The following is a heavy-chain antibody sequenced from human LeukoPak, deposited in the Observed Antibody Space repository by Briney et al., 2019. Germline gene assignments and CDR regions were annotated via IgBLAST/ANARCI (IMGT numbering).Heavy chain of an antibody. D-gene: IGHD6-6*01. V-gene: IGHV4-59*01. Sequence: SETLSLTCTVSGGSISSYYWSWIRQPPGKGLEWIGYIYYSGSTNYNPSLKSRVTIPVDTSKNQFSLKLSSVTAADTAVYYCARGFSLARYWYFDLWGRGTLVTVSS. CDR1: GGSISSYY. CDR3: ARGFSLARYWYFDL. CDR2: IYYSGST. J-gene: IGHJ2*01.